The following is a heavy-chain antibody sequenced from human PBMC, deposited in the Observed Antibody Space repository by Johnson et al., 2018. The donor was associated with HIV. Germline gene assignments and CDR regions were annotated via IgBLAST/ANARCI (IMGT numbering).Heavy chain of an antibody. Sequence: QVQLVESGGDLVQPGRSLRLSCAASGFTFSSHALHWVRQAPGKGLEWVAVISHDGTNIYYTDSVKGRFTISRDNSKNTLYLQMNSLRAEDTAVYYCARGGGFRDAFDIWGQGTMVTVSS. CDR1: GFTFSSHA. CDR2: ISHDGTNI. D-gene: IGHD3-16*01. V-gene: IGHV3-30*14. J-gene: IGHJ3*02. CDR3: ARGGGFRDAFDI.